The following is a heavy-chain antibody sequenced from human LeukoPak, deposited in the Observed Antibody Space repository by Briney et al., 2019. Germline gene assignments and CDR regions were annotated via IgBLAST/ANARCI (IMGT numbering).Heavy chain of an antibody. CDR1: GGSISSSSYY. V-gene: IGHV4-39*07. CDR3: ARDSYGGKPFDY. CDR2: IYYSGST. Sequence: SETLSLTCTVSGGSISSSSYYWGWIRQPPGKGLEWIGSIYYSGSTYYNPSLKSRVTISVDKSKNQFSLKLSSVTAADTAVYYCARDSYGGKPFDYWGQGTLVTVSS. J-gene: IGHJ4*02. D-gene: IGHD4-23*01.